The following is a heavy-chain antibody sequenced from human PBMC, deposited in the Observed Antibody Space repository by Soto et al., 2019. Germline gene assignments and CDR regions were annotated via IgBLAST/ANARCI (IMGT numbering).Heavy chain of an antibody. D-gene: IGHD4-17*01. CDR3: ARDGGSYGHGPLGY. CDR2: IYSGGST. Sequence: EVHLVQSGGGLVHPGGSLRLSCAASGFTVSSNYMTWVRQVPGKGLEWVSVIYSGGSTYYADSVKGRFTISRDNFKNTLYLQMNSLRAEDTAVYYCARDGGSYGHGPLGYWGQGTLVTVSS. V-gene: IGHV3-66*01. CDR1: GFTVSSNY. J-gene: IGHJ4*02.